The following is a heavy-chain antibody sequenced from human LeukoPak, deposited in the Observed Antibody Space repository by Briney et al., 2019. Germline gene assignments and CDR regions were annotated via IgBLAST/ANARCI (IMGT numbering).Heavy chain of an antibody. Sequence: ASVKVSCKASGYTFTSYYMHWVRQAPGQGLEWMGIINPSGGNTNYAQKFQGRVTMTRDMSTSTVYMELNSLRSEDTAMYYCARALPHRRLMDTTMEQHWFDPWGQGTLVTVSS. J-gene: IGHJ5*02. CDR1: GYTFTSYY. CDR3: ARALPHRRLMDTTMEQHWFDP. D-gene: IGHD5-18*01. V-gene: IGHV1-46*01. CDR2: INPSGGNT.